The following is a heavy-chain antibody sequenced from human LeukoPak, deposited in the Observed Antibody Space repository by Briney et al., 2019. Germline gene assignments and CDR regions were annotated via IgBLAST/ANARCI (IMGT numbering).Heavy chain of an antibody. CDR3: ASSVGSTDY. D-gene: IGHD1-26*01. CDR2: ISHRGST. Sequence: ASETLSLTCAVYGEFLSKYYWTWIRQSPGKGLEWIGEISHRGSTNLNPSLKSRVTLSVDTSKYQFSLKLTSVTAADAAVYYCASSVGSTDYWGQGTLVTVSS. V-gene: IGHV4-34*01. CDR1: GEFLSKYY. J-gene: IGHJ4*02.